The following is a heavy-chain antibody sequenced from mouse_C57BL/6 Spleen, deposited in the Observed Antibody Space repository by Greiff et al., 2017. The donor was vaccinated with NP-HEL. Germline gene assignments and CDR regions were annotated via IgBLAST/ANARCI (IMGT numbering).Heavy chain of an antibody. D-gene: IGHD1-1*01. V-gene: IGHV1-80*01. J-gene: IGHJ2*01. CDR1: GYAFSSYW. CDR2: IYPGDGDT. CDR3: ARVTTVVWDY. Sequence: VQLQQSGAELVKPGASVKISCKASGYAFSSYWMNWVKQRPGKGLEWIGQIYPGDGDTNYNGKFKGQATLTADKSSSTAYMQLSSLNSEDSAGYFCARVTTVVWDYWGQGTTLTVSS.